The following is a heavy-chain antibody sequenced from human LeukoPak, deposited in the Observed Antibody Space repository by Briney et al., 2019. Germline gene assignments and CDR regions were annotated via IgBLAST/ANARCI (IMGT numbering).Heavy chain of an antibody. Sequence: GSLRLPCSASGFTFNSYAMDLVRQAPGEGLEWVSAISGSGGSTYYADSVKGRFTISRDNSKNTLYLQMNSLRAEDTAVYYCANTRELLLPYFDYWGQGTLVTVSS. CDR3: ANTRELLLPYFDY. CDR2: ISGSGGST. V-gene: IGHV3-23*01. D-gene: IGHD1-26*01. J-gene: IGHJ4*02. CDR1: GFTFNSYA.